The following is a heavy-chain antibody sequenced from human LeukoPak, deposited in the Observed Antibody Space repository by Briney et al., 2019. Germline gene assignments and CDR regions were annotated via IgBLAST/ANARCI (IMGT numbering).Heavy chain of an antibody. V-gene: IGHV3-48*03. CDR1: GFTFSSYE. J-gene: IGHJ4*02. CDR3: AGGGNYYDSLIDY. CDR2: ISSSGSTI. D-gene: IGHD3-22*01. Sequence: PGGSLRLSCAASGFTFSSYEMNWVRQAPGKGLEWVSYISSSGSTIYYADSVKGRFTISRDNAKNSLYLQMTSLRAEATAVYYCAGGGNYYDSLIDYWGQGTLVTVSS.